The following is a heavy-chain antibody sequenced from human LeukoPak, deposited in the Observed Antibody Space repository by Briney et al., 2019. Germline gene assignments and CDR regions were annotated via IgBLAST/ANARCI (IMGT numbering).Heavy chain of an antibody. J-gene: IGHJ5*02. CDR2: FDPEDGET. CDR1: GYTLTELS. D-gene: IGHD3-10*01. Sequence: GASVKVSCKVSGYTLTELSMHWVRQAPGKGLEWMGGFDPEDGETIYAQKFQGRVTMTEDTSTDTAYMELSSLRAEDTAVYYCAKEHRNYGSGHNWFDPWGQGTLVTVSS. CDR3: AKEHRNYGSGHNWFDP. V-gene: IGHV1-24*01.